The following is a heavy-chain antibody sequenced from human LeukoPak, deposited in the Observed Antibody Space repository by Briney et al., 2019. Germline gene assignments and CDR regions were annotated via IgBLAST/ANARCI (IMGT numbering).Heavy chain of an antibody. J-gene: IGHJ4*02. CDR3: ARHSFSSGWKSFDY. CDR1: GGSISSSSDY. V-gene: IGHV4-39*01. Sequence: SETLSLTCTVSGGSISSSSDYWRWIRQPPGKGLEWIGSIYYSGSTYYNPSLKSRVTISVDTSKNQFSLKLSSVTAADTAVYSCARHSFSSGWKSFDYWGQGTLVTVSS. CDR2: IYYSGST. D-gene: IGHD6-19*01.